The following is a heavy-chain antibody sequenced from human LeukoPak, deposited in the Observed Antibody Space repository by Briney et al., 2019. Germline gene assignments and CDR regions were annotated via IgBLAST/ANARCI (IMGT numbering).Heavy chain of an antibody. D-gene: IGHD2-15*01. J-gene: IGHJ4*02. CDR2: ISGSGGST. CDR3: AKAPYCSGGSCYKDQPFDY. Sequence: GGSLRLSCAASGFTFSSYAMSWVRQAPGKGLEWVSAISGSGGSTYYADSVKGRFTISRDNSKNTLYLQMNSLRAEDTAVYYCAKAPYCSGGSCYKDQPFDYWGQGTLVTVSS. V-gene: IGHV3-23*01. CDR1: GFTFSSYA.